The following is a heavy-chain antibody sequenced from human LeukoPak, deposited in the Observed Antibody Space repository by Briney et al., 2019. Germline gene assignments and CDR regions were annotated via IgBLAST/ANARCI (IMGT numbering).Heavy chain of an antibody. J-gene: IGHJ4*02. CDR2: IYYSGST. CDR1: GGSISSSSYY. Sequence: SETLSLTCTVSGGSISSSSYYWGWIRLPPGKGLEWIGSIYYSGSTYYNPSLKSRVTISVDTSKNQFSLKLSSVTAADTAVYYCARAPRGPYFFDYWGQGTLVTVSS. CDR3: ARAPRGPYFFDY. V-gene: IGHV4-39*07.